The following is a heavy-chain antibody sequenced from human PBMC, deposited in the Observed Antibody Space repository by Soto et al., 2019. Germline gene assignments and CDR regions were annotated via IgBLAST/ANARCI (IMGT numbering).Heavy chain of an antibody. Sequence: QVQLQESGPGLVRPSETLSLTCTVSSDSISSYYWIWIRQSPGKGLEWIGYTDYSGNTNYNPSRKSRVTISGDTSKNQFSLRRSSVTAADTAVYYCARAVGDPLYYLDYWGQGTLVTVSS. CDR3: ARAVGDPLYYLDY. D-gene: IGHD6-19*01. V-gene: IGHV4-59*08. CDR1: SDSISSYY. J-gene: IGHJ4*02. CDR2: TDYSGNT.